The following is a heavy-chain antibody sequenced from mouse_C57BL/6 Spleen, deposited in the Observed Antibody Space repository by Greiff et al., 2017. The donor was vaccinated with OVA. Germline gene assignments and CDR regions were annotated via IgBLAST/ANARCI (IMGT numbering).Heavy chain of an antibody. CDR2: IDPSDSYT. J-gene: IGHJ4*01. CDR1: GYTFTSYW. V-gene: IGHV1-50*01. CDR3: ARDRAMDY. Sequence: QVQLQQPGAELVKPGASVKLSCKASGYTFTSYWMQWVKQRPGQGLEWIGEIDPSDSYTNYTQKFKGKATLTVDPSSSTAYMQLSSLTSEDSAVYYCARDRAMDYWGQGTSVTVSS.